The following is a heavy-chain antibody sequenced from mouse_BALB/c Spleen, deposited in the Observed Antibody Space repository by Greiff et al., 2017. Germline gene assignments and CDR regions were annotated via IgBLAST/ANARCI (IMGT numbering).Heavy chain of an antibody. CDR1: GFNIKDTY. Sequence: EVQVVESGAELVKPGASVKLSCTASGFNIKDTYMHWVKQRPEQGLEWIGRIDPANGNTKYDPKFQGKATITADTSSNTAYLQLSSLTSEDTAVYYCARAGGSSSFDYWGQGTTLTVSS. D-gene: IGHD1-1*01. CDR3: ARAGGSSSFDY. CDR2: IDPANGNT. J-gene: IGHJ2*01. V-gene: IGHV14-3*02.